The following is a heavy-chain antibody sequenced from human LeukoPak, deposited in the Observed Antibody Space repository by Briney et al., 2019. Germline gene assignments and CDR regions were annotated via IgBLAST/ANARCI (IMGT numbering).Heavy chain of an antibody. CDR2: ISGSGGST. J-gene: IGHJ4*02. V-gene: IGHV3-23*01. D-gene: IGHD3-10*01. CDR3: AKGSVRNMVREVMTY. CDR1: GFTFSSYA. Sequence: PGGSLRLSCAASGFTFSSYAMSWVRQAPGKGLEWVSAISGSGGSTYYADSVKGRFTISRDNSKNTLYLQMNSLRAEDTAVYYCAKGSVRNMVREVMTYWGQGTLVTVSS.